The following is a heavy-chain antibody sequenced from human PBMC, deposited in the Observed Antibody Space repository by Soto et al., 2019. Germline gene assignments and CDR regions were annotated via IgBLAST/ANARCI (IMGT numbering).Heavy chain of an antibody. V-gene: IGHV1-18*01. CDR2: ISAYNGNT. Sequence: QVQLVQSGAEVKKPGASVKVSCKASGYTFTSYGISWVRQAPGQGLEWMGWISAYNGNTNYAQKLQGRVTMTTDTSTSAAYMELRSLRSDDTAVYYCARVIRQGWQWLVHFDYWGQGTLVTVSS. CDR3: ARVIRQGWQWLVHFDY. D-gene: IGHD6-19*01. J-gene: IGHJ4*02. CDR1: GYTFTSYG.